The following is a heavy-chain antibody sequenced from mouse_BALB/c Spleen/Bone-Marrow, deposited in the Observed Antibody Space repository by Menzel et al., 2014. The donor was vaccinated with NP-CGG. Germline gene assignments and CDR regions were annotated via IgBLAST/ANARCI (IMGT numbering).Heavy chain of an antibody. D-gene: IGHD1-1*02. CDR2: IDPANGNA. Sequence: EVQLQQSGAELVKPGASVKLSCTASGFSIKDTYMHWVKQRPEQGLEWIGRIDPANGNAKYDPKFQGKATITADTSSNTAFLRLSSLESEVTDVYCGDRYGRGSYFDVWGPGTTVTVSS. V-gene: IGHV14-3*02. J-gene: IGHJ1*01. CDR1: GFSIKDTY. CDR3: DRYGRGSYFDV.